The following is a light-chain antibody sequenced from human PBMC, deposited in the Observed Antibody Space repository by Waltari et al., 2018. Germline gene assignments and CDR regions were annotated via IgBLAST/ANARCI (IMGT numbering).Light chain of an antibody. CDR1: QSLVHSDGNTF. J-gene: IGKJ4*01. V-gene: IGKV2-30*02. CDR3: QEYYTDSLT. CDR2: KVS. Sequence: DVVMTQSPLSLPVTLGQPASISCRFSQSLVHSDGNTFLNWFQHRPGQSPRRLIYKVSNRDFGVPDRFSGSGSGTDFTLKISRVEAEDVGVYYCQEYYTDSLTFGGGTKVEIK.